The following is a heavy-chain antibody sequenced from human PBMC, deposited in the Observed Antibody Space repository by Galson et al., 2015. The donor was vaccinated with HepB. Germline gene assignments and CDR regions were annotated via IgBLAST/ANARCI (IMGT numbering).Heavy chain of an antibody. D-gene: IGHD5-12*01. J-gene: IGHJ4*02. CDR2: IRYDGSNK. Sequence: SLRLSCAASGFTFSSYGMHWVRQAPGKGLEWVAFIRYDGSNKYYADSVKGRFTISRDNSKNTLYLQMNSLRAEDTAVYYCAKDRSVATILARAFDYWGQGTLVTVSS. CDR3: AKDRSVATILARAFDY. V-gene: IGHV3-30*02. CDR1: GFTFSSYG.